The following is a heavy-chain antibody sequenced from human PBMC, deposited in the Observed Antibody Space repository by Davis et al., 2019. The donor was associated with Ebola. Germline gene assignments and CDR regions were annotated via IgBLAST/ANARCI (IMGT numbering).Heavy chain of an antibody. Sequence: HTGGSLRLSCAASGFTFSSYWMHWVRHAPGKGLVWVSRINSDGSSTSYADSVKGRFTISRDNAKNTLYLQMNSLRAEDTAVYYCARAIVGATYYYYGMDVWGKGTTVTVSS. CDR3: ARAIVGATYYYYGMDV. V-gene: IGHV3-74*01. CDR1: GFTFSSYW. CDR2: INSDGSST. J-gene: IGHJ6*04. D-gene: IGHD1-26*01.